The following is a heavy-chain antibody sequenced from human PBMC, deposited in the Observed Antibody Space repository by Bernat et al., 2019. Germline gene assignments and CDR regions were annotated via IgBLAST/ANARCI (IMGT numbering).Heavy chain of an antibody. V-gene: IGHV1-18*01. D-gene: IGHD3-3*01. CDR1: GYTFTSYG. CDR2: ISAYNGNT. Sequence: QVQLVQSGAEVKKPGASVKVSCKASGYTFTSYGISWVRQAPGQGLEWMGWISAYNGNTNYAQKLQGRVTMTTDTSTSTAYMELRSLRSDDTAVYYCARVYPSITSFGVVIKWFDPWGQGTLVTVSS. J-gene: IGHJ5*02. CDR3: ARVYPSITSFGVVIKWFDP.